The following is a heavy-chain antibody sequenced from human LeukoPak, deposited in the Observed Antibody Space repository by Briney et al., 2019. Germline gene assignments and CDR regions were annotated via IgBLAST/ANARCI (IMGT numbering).Heavy chain of an antibody. Sequence: GGSLRLSCAASGFTLKNYWMSWVRQAPGKGPEWVANIKQDGSEKNYVDSVKGRFTISRDNAKNSLYLQVSSLRAEDTAVYYCARDTYNYDTSGYGLGYWGQGTLVTVSS. CDR1: GFTLKNYW. CDR2: IKQDGSEK. V-gene: IGHV3-7*01. CDR3: ARDTYNYDTSGYGLGY. D-gene: IGHD3-22*01. J-gene: IGHJ4*02.